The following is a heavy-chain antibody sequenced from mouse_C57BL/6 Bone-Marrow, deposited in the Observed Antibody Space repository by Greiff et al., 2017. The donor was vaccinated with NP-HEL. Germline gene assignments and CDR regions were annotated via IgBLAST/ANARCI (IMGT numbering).Heavy chain of an antibody. Sequence: EVKLQQSGPELVKPGASVKISCKASGYTFTDYYMNWVKQSHGKSLEWIGDINPNNGGTSYNQKFKGKATLTVDKSSSTAYMELRSLTSEDSAVYYCARLGDYYAMDYWGQRTSVTVSS. CDR1: GYTFTDYY. CDR2: INPNNGGT. J-gene: IGHJ4*01. D-gene: IGHD4-1*01. CDR3: ARLGDYYAMDY. V-gene: IGHV1-26*01.